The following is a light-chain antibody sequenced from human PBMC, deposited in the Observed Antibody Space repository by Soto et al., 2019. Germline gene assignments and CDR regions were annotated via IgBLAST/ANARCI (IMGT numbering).Light chain of an antibody. CDR3: QQYDSSPYT. CDR2: AAS. Sequence: EMVLTQSPGTLSSSPGERATLSCRASQSVSSTYFSWYQQKPGQAPRLLIYAASSRETGIPDTFSCSGSGADFTLTISRLEAEDFAVYYCQQYDSSPYTFGQGAKLEIK. J-gene: IGKJ2*01. V-gene: IGKV3-20*01. CDR1: QSVSSTY.